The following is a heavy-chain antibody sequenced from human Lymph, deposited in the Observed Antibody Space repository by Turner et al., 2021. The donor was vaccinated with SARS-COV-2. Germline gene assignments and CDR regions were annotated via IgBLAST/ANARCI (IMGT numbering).Heavy chain of an antibody. CDR1: GFTFSSYS. CDR2: ISSRGSYI. J-gene: IGHJ4*02. D-gene: IGHD3-10*01. Sequence: EVQLVESGGGLVKPWGSLRLSCAASGFTFSSYSMNWVRQAPGKGLEWVSSISSRGSYIYYADSVKGRFTISRDNAKKSLYLQMNSLRADDTAVYYCAREKLGELFDYWGQGTLVTVSS. V-gene: IGHV3-21*01. CDR3: AREKLGELFDY.